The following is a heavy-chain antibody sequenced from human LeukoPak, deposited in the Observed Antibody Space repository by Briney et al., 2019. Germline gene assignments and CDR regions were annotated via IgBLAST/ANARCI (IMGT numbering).Heavy chain of an antibody. J-gene: IGHJ4*01. CDR1: GGSISSGDYY. D-gene: IGHD2-21*01. CDR3: ARNPGLWWGDFDY. CDR2: IYYSGST. Sequence: SQTLSLTCTVSGGSISSGDYYWSWIRQPPGKGLEWIGYIYYSGSTYYNPSLKSRVTISVDTSKNQFSLKLSSVTAADTAVYYCARNPGLWWGDFDYWGQEPWSPSPQ. V-gene: IGHV4-30-4*01.